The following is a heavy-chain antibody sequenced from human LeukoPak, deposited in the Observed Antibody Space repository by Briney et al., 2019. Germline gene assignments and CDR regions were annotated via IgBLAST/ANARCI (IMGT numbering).Heavy chain of an antibody. CDR1: GYTFTSYG. J-gene: IGHJ4*02. CDR3: ASASRDGYNYNY. Sequence: ASVKVSCKASGYTFTSYGISWVRQAPGQGLEWMGWINPNSGGTNYAQKFQGRVTMTRDTSISTAYMELSRLRSDDTAVYYCASASRDGYNYNYWGQGTLVTVSS. V-gene: IGHV1-2*02. CDR2: INPNSGGT. D-gene: IGHD5-24*01.